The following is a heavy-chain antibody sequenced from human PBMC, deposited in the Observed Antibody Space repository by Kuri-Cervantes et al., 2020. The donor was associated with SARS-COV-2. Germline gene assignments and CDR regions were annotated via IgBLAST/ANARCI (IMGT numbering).Heavy chain of an antibody. CDR1: GFTFSDYY. V-gene: IGHV3-11*04. CDR3: ANELGEIPFDI. J-gene: IGHJ3*02. CDR2: ISSSGSTI. Sequence: GESLKISCAASGFTFSDYYMSWIRQAPGKGLEWVSYISSSGSTIYYADSVKGRFTISRDNSKNTLYLQVNSLRAEDTAVYYCANELGEIPFDIWGQGTMVTVSS. D-gene: IGHD3-10*01.